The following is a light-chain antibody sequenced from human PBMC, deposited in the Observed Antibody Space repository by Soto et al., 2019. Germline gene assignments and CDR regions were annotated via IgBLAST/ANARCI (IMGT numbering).Light chain of an antibody. CDR3: SSYTGSSTYVV. CDR1: SSDVGGYND. CDR2: DVS. Sequence: QSALTQPASVSGSPGQSITISFTGTSSDVGGYNDVSWYQQHPGKAPKLMIYDVSNRPSGVSNRFSGSKSGNTASLTISGLQAEDEADYYCSSYTGSSTYVVFGGGTKVTVL. V-gene: IGLV2-14*01. J-gene: IGLJ2*01.